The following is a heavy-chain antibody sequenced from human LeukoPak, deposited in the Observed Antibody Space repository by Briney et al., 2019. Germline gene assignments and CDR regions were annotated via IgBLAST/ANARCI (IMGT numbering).Heavy chain of an antibody. CDR3: ARGYSGYDYAVDAFDI. Sequence: TQTLSLTCTVSGGSISSGGYYWSWIRQHPGKGLESIGYIYYSGSTYYNPSLKSRVTISVDTSKNQFSLKLSSVTAADTAVYYCARGYSGYDYAVDAFDIWGQGTMVTVSS. CDR1: GGSISSGGYY. J-gene: IGHJ3*02. V-gene: IGHV4-31*03. CDR2: IYYSGST. D-gene: IGHD5-12*01.